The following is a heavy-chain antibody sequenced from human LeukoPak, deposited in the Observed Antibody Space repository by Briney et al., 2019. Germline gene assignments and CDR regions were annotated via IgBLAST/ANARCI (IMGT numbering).Heavy chain of an antibody. CDR1: EFTFGDYA. Sequence: GGSLRLSCTASEFTFGDYAMSWVRQAPGKGLEWVGFIRSKAYGGTTEYAASVKGRFTISRDDSKSIAYLQMNSLKTEDTAVYYCTRALGYCSGGSCYYYYGMDVWGKGTTVTVSS. J-gene: IGHJ6*04. CDR2: IRSKAYGGTT. CDR3: TRALGYCSGGSCYYYYGMDV. D-gene: IGHD2-15*01. V-gene: IGHV3-49*04.